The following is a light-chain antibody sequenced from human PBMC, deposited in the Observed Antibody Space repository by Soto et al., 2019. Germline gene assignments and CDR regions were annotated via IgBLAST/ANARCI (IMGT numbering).Light chain of an antibody. J-gene: IGLJ1*01. CDR3: SSYTSRSTLV. CDR1: SSNIGSTNV. Sequence: QSVLTQPPSVSGAPGQRDTISCTWSSSNIGSTNVVHCYQQLPGTAPKLLIYANNNRHSGVPDRFSGSKSGNTASLTISGLQAEDEADYYCSSYTSRSTLVFGTGTKVRVL. V-gene: IGLV1-40*01. CDR2: ANN.